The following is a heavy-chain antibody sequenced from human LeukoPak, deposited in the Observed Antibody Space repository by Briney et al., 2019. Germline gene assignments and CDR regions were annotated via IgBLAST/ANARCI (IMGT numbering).Heavy chain of an antibody. V-gene: IGHV4-39*02. CDR3: ARGGDGSGSYYPF. Sequence: PSETLSLTCTVSGGSISSGGFFWGWIRQPPGKGLEWIGIISYSGSTYYNPSLKSRATISVDTSKNHFSLKLTSVTAADTAVYYCARGGDGSGSYYPFWGQGTLVTVSS. CDR2: ISYSGST. D-gene: IGHD3-10*01. J-gene: IGHJ4*02. CDR1: GGSISSGGFF.